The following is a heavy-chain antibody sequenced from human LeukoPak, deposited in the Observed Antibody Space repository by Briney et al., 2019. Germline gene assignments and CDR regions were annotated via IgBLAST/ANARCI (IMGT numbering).Heavy chain of an antibody. CDR1: GYSFSSGYY. J-gene: IGHJ4*02. V-gene: IGHV4-38-2*01. Sequence: PSETLSLTCAVSGYSFSSGYYWGWIRQPPGKGLEWIGSIYHSGSTYYNPSLKSRVTISVDTSKNQFSLKLSSVTAADTAVYHCAIGPGYGSGWYLYWGQGTLVTLSS. CDR3: AIGPGYGSGWYLY. D-gene: IGHD6-19*01. CDR2: IYHSGST.